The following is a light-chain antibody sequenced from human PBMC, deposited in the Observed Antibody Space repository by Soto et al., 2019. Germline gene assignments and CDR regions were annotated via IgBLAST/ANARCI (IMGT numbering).Light chain of an antibody. CDR3: QQYNSWPPYT. J-gene: IGKJ2*01. CDR2: GAF. Sequence: DIVMTQSPATLSVSPGETATLSCRASPSVSNNLAWYQQRHGHAPRLLIYGAFSRAIGIPGRFSGAGSGTQFTLTISSLQSEDVAVYYCQQYNSWPPYTFGQGTKLEIK. CDR1: PSVSNN. V-gene: IGKV3-15*01.